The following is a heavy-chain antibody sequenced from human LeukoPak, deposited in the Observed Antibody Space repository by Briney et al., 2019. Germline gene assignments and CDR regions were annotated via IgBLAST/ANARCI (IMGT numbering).Heavy chain of an antibody. CDR3: ARIAAPGNRRLNF. CDR2: MNPNSGNT. V-gene: IGHV1-8*02. D-gene: IGHD6-13*01. CDR1: GYTFAGYY. Sequence: ASVKVSCKASGYTFAGYYMHWVRQAPGQGLEWMGWMNPNSGNTGNAQKFQGRVTMTRNTSISTAYMELTSLTSEDTAVYFCARIAAPGNRRLNFWGQGTLVTVSS. J-gene: IGHJ4*02.